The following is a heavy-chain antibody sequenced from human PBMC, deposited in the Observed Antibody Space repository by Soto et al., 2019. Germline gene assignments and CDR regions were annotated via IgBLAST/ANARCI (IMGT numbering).Heavy chain of an antibody. CDR3: AKGGLNYSDY. CDR2: ISDTGGGT. V-gene: IGHV3-23*01. J-gene: IGHJ4*02. CDR1: GFTFSSYA. Sequence: GGSLRLSCAASGFTFSSYAMSWVRQAPGKGLEWVSTISDTGGGTYYADSVKGRFTVSRDNSKNILYLQMTGLRAEDTAVYYCAKGGLNYSDYWGQGTMGTVSS.